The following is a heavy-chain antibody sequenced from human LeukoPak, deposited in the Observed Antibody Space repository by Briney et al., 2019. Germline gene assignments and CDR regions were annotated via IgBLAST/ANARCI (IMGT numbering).Heavy chain of an antibody. CDR1: GFTFDDYA. V-gene: IGHV3-9*01. CDR3: TRGNSGSFLRSPTTLHYFDY. J-gene: IGHJ4*02. Sequence: PGGSLRLSCAASGFTFDDYAMHWVRQVPGKGLEWVSGISWNGASIAYADSVKGRFTVSRDNARNSLFLQMNSLRPEDTALYYCTRGNSGSFLRSPTTLHYFDYWGQGTLVTVSS. D-gene: IGHD1-26*01. CDR2: ISWNGASI.